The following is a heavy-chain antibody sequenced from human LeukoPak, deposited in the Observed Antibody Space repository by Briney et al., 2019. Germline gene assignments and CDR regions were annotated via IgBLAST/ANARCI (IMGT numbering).Heavy chain of an antibody. CDR1: GLSFDVNA. CDR3: AKDNQRGGFHH. V-gene: IGHV3-43*02. J-gene: IGHJ1*01. Sequence: PGGSLRLSCAASGLSFDVNAMFCVPHAPGKGLECVSIISGDGATTYYADSVKGRFNITRDNRKISLYLQMNGLRIEDSALYCCAKDNQRGGFHHWGQGTLVTVSS. CDR2: ISGDGATT. D-gene: IGHD3-16*01.